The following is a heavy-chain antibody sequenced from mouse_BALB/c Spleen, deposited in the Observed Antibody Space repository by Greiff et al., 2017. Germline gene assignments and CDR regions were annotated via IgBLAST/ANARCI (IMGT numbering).Heavy chain of an antibody. J-gene: IGHJ2*01. CDR1: GYTFSSYW. D-gene: IGHD2-14*01. Sequence: VQLQQSGAELMKPGASVKISCKATGYTFSSYWIEWVKQRPGHGLEWIGEILPGSGSTNYNEKFKGKATFTADTSSNTAYMQLSSRTSEDSAVYYCASYYRDDERDMDYWGQGTTLTVSS. V-gene: IGHV1-9*01. CDR3: ASYYRDDERDMDY. CDR2: ILPGSGST.